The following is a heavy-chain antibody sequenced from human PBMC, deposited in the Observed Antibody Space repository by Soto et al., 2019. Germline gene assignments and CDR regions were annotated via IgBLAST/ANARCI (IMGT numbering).Heavy chain of an antibody. V-gene: IGHV6-1*01. CDR1: GESVSSDRAS. CDR2: TYYRSKLSY. J-gene: IGHJ5*02. D-gene: IGHD5-12*01. CDR3: VRLRGYGWLDL. Sequence: SQTLSLTCVISGESVSSDRASWNWIRQSPARGLEWLAKTYYRSKLSYDYAVSVRSRIIIIPDTSRNQFSLQLNSVTPEDTAVYYCVRLRGYGWLDLSGQGNQVTVSS.